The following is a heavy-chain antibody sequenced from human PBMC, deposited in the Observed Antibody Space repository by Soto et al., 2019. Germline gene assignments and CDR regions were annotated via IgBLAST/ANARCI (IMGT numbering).Heavy chain of an antibody. CDR1: GFVFSRHG. J-gene: IGHJ5*02. CDR2: ISNLGSNE. CDR3: VTHRRGHHNWFDP. V-gene: IGHV3-30*03. Sequence: QVQLVESGGGVVQPGRSLRLSCAASGFVFSRHGMHWVRQGPGKGLEWVTFISNLGSNEYYADSVKGRFTISRDNSKNILYLEMNSLRGEDTAVYYCVTHRRGHHNWFDPWGQGTQVTVTS.